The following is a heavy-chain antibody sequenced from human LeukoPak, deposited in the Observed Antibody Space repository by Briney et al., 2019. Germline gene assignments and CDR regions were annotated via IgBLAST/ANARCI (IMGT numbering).Heavy chain of an antibody. D-gene: IGHD2-8*01. Sequence: PSETLSLTCAVSGYSISSGYYWGWIRQPPGKGLEWIGSIYHSGSTYYNPSLKSRVTISVDTSKNQFSLKLSSVTAADTAVYYCARGPRYCTNGVCSRVRNYFDYWGQGTLVTVSS. CDR1: GYSISSGYY. CDR2: IYHSGST. J-gene: IGHJ4*02. CDR3: ARGPRYCTNGVCSRVRNYFDY. V-gene: IGHV4-38-2*01.